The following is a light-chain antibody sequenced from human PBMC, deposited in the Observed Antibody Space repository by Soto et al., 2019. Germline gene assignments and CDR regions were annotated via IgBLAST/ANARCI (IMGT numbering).Light chain of an antibody. CDR2: LGS. CDR3: MQALQTIT. V-gene: IGKV2-28*01. CDR1: QILLHSNGYNY. Sequence: DIVMTQSPISLPVTPGEPACISCRSSQILLHSNGYNYLDWYLQKPGQSPQLLIYLGSNRASGVPDRFSGSGSGTDFTLKISRVEAEDVGVYYCMQALQTITFGQGTRLEIK. J-gene: IGKJ5*01.